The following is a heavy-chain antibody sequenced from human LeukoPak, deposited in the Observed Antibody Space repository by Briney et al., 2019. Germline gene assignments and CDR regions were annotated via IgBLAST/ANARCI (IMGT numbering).Heavy chain of an antibody. CDR3: ARDPITMVRGVIKLSHAFDI. Sequence: PSETLSLTCTVSGGSISSYYWSWIRQPPGKGLEWIGYIYYSGSTNYNPSLKSRVTISVDTSKNQFSLELSSVTAADTAVYYCARDPITMVRGVIKLSHAFDIWGQGTMVTVSS. D-gene: IGHD3-10*01. V-gene: IGHV4-59*01. CDR1: GGSISSYY. J-gene: IGHJ3*02. CDR2: IYYSGST.